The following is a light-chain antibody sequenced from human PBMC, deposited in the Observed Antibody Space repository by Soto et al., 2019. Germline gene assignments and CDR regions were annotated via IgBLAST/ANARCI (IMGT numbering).Light chain of an antibody. CDR2: LNSDGSH. CDR1: SGHSSYA. Sequence: QLVLTQSPSASASLGASVKLTCTLSSGHSSYAIAWHQQQPEKGPRYLMKLNSDGSHSKGDGIPDRFSGSSSGAERYLTISRPQSEDEAAYACQTWGTGTPVVFGGGTKLTVL. V-gene: IGLV4-69*01. J-gene: IGLJ2*01. CDR3: QTWGTGTPVV.